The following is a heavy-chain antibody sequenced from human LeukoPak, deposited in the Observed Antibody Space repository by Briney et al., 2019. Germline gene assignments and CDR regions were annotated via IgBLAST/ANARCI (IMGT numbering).Heavy chain of an antibody. CDR1: GFTFSTYG. Sequence: GGSLRLSCAVSGFTFSTYGMSWVCQAPGKGLEWVSAISDSGTTYYADSVKGRFTISRDNSKNTLYLQMNNLRAEDTAVYYCAKRSDYGGNRNYLDYWGQGTPVTVSS. D-gene: IGHD4-23*01. J-gene: IGHJ4*02. V-gene: IGHV3-23*01. CDR3: AKRSDYGGNRNYLDY. CDR2: ISDSGTT.